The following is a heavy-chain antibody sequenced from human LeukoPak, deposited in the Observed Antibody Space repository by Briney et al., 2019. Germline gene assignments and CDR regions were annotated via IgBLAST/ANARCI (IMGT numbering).Heavy chain of an antibody. CDR3: ARGIYSGSSHFDY. Sequence: ASVKVSCKASGYTFTGYYMHWVRQAPGQGLEWMGWINPNSGGTNYAQKFQGRVTMTRDTSISTAYMELSRLRSDDTAVYYCARGIYSGSSHFDYWGQGTLVTVPS. V-gene: IGHV1-2*02. D-gene: IGHD1-26*01. CDR2: INPNSGGT. CDR1: GYTFTGYY. J-gene: IGHJ4*02.